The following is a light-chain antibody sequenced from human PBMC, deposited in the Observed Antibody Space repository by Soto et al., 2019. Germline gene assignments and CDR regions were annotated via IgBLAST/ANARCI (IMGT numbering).Light chain of an antibody. CDR2: DAS. V-gene: IGKV1-5*01. J-gene: IGKJ1*01. CDR3: QQNYWSWT. Sequence: DIQMTQSPSTLSASVGDRVTITCRASQTISNWLAWYQQKPGKAPKLLIYDASSFEGGVPSRFSGSGSGTELTLILSSQQPDDVATYYCQQNYWSWTFGQGTKVEIK. CDR1: QTISNW.